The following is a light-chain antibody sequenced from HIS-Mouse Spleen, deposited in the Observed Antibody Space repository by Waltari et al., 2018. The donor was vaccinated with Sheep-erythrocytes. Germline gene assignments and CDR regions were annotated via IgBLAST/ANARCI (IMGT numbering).Light chain of an antibody. Sequence: SYELTQPPSVSVSPGQTASITCSGDKLGDKYACWYQQKPGQSPVLVIYQDSKRPSGIRERLSGANSGNTATLTISGTQAMDEADYYCQAWDSSTAEVFGGGTKLTVL. CDR3: QAWDSSTAEV. CDR2: QDS. V-gene: IGLV3-1*01. CDR1: KLGDKY. J-gene: IGLJ2*01.